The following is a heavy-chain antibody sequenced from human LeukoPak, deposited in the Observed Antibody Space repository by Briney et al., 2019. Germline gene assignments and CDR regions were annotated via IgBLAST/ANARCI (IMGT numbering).Heavy chain of an antibody. V-gene: IGHV1-8*01. Sequence: ASVKVSCKASGYTLTDYDINWVRQATGQGLEWMGWMNPNATNTGYAQTFYAQKFQGRVSMTRNTSINTAYMELSSLGPEDTAVYYCARNWDALDLWGQGAMVTVSS. CDR3: ARNWDALDL. CDR1: GYTLTDYD. J-gene: IGHJ3*01. CDR2: MNPNATNT.